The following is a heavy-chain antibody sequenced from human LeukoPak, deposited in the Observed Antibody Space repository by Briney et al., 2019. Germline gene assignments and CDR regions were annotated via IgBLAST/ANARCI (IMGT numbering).Heavy chain of an antibody. Sequence: GRSLRLSCAASGFTFSSYAMHWVRQAPGKGLEWVAVISYDGSNKYYADSVKGRFTISRYNSKNTLYLQMNSLRAEDTAVYYCARAKPRYQLLYFDYWGQGTLVTVSS. D-gene: IGHD2-2*01. CDR2: ISYDGSNK. V-gene: IGHV3-30-3*01. J-gene: IGHJ4*02. CDR3: ARAKPRYQLLYFDY. CDR1: GFTFSSYA.